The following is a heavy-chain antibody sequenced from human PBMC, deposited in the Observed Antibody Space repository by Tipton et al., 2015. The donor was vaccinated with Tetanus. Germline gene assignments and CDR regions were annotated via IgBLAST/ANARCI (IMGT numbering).Heavy chain of an antibody. J-gene: IGHJ5*02. D-gene: IGHD2-2*01. CDR2: VDRSGTT. CDR3: ARGSDIVVVPGVTRADWFDP. V-gene: IGHV4-4*07. Sequence: TLSLTCTVSDVSISGYYWSWIRQPAGEGLEWIGRVDRSGTTTYNPSLKGRVTMSLDTSKNQFSLKLTSVTAADTAMYYCARGSDIVVVPGVTRADWFDPWGQGTLVTVSS. CDR1: DVSISGYY.